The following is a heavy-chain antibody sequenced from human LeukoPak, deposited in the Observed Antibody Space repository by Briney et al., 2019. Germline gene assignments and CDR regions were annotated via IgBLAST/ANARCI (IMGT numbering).Heavy chain of an antibody. J-gene: IGHJ4*02. D-gene: IGHD2-2*01. CDR2: IYYSGTT. CDR1: GGSISSSSYY. V-gene: IGHV4-61*01. CDR3: ARERYQLNFDY. Sequence: SETLSLTCTVSGGSISSSSYYWGWIRQPPGKGLEWIGYIYYSGTTNYNPSLKSRVTISVDTSENQFSLRLSSVTAADTAVYYCARERYQLNFDYWGQGTLVTVSS.